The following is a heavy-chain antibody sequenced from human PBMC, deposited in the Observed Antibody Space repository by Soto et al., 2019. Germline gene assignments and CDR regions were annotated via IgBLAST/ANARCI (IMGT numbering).Heavy chain of an antibody. CDR2: IYHSGST. D-gene: IGHD3-3*01. V-gene: IGHV4-30-2*01. Sequence: SETLSLTCAVSGGSISSGGYSWSWIRQPPGKGLEWIGYIYHSGSTYYNPSLKSRVTISVDRSKNQFSLKLSSVTAADTAVYYCARGSKYDFWSGYYQNWFDPWGQGTLVTVSS. CDR1: GGSISSGGYS. CDR3: ARGSKYDFWSGYYQNWFDP. J-gene: IGHJ5*02.